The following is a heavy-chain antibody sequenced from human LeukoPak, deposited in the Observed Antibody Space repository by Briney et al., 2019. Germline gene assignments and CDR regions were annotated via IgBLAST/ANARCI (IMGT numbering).Heavy chain of an antibody. Sequence: SETLSLTCAVYGGSFSGYYWSWIRQPPGKGLEWIGEINHSGSTNYNPSLKSRVTISVDTSKNHFSLKLSSVTAADTAMYYCARSWHSSSWYVFGYWGQGTLVTVSS. V-gene: IGHV4-34*01. CDR1: GGSFSGYY. D-gene: IGHD6-13*01. CDR2: INHSGST. CDR3: ARSWHSSSWYVFGY. J-gene: IGHJ4*02.